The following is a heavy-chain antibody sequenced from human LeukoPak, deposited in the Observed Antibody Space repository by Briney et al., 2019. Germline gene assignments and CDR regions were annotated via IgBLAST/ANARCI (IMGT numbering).Heavy chain of an antibody. CDR1: GFTFSSHG. CDR2: ISGSGGNT. J-gene: IGHJ4*02. V-gene: IGHV3-23*01. D-gene: IGHD1-26*01. CDR3: ARRRYSGSSQHFDY. Sequence: SGGSLRLSCAASGFTFSSHGMNWVRQAPGKGLEWVSGISGSGGNTYYADSVKGRFTISRDNSKNTLYLQMNSLRAEDTAVYYCARRRYSGSSQHFDYWGQGTLVTVSS.